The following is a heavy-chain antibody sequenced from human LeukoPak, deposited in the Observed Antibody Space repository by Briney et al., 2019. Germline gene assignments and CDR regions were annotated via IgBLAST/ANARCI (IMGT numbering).Heavy chain of an antibody. Sequence: NTSQTLSLTCTVSGDSIGSGTYYWSWIRQHPGKGLEWIGYIYYSGSTYYNPSLKSRVAISVDTSKNQFSLKLSSVTAADTAVYYCARDLGDGYLANDYWGRGSLVTVSS. V-gene: IGHV4-31*03. CDR2: IYYSGST. J-gene: IGHJ4*02. D-gene: IGHD5-24*01. CDR1: GDSIGSGTYY. CDR3: ARDLGDGYLANDY.